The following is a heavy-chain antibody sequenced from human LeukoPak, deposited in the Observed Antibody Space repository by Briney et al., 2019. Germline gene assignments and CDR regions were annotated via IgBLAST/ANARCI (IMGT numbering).Heavy chain of an antibody. V-gene: IGHV4-39*01. D-gene: IGHD7-27*01. CDR1: GGSINRTTHY. CDR3: ARLNWGRPWYFDL. CDR2: IFYSGST. J-gene: IGHJ2*01. Sequence: PSETLSLTCTVSGGSINRTTHYWAWIRQPPGKGLQWIGSIFYSGSTYYNPSLKSRLTMSVDTSKNQFSLKLSSVTAADTAVFYCARLNWGRPWYFDLWGRGTLVTVSS.